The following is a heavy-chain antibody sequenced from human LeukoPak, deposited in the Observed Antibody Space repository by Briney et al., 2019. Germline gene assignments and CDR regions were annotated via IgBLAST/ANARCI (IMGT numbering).Heavy chain of an antibody. CDR2: ISAYNGNT. CDR1: GYTFTSYG. J-gene: IGHJ2*01. CDR3: ARVPYYNDSSGYYGYFDL. Sequence: ASVKVSCKASGYTFTSYGISWVRQAPGQGLEWMGWISAYNGNTNYAQKLQGRVTMTTDTSTSTAYMELRSLRSDDTAVYYCARVPYYNDSSGYYGYFDLWGRGTLVTVSS. V-gene: IGHV1-18*01. D-gene: IGHD3-22*01.